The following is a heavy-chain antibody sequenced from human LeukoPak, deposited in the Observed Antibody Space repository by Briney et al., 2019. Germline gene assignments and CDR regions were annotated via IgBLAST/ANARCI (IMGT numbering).Heavy chain of an antibody. CDR3: ARESVFVLEWLFSSYGMDV. CDR1: GFTFTTYT. D-gene: IGHD3-3*01. CDR2: ISGSGAYI. V-gene: IGHV3-21*01. J-gene: IGHJ6*02. Sequence: PGGSLRLSCAASGFTFTTYTMNLVRQAPGKGLEWVSSISGSGAYIYYADSVKGRFTISRDNAKNSLYLQMNSLRAEDTAVYYCARESVFVLEWLFSSYGMDVWGQGTTVTVSS.